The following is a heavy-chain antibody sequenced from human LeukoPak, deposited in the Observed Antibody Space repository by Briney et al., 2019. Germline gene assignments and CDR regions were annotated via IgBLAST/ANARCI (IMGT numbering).Heavy chain of an antibody. J-gene: IGHJ4*02. CDR2: ISGSGGST. V-gene: IGHV3-23*01. Sequence: GGSLRLSCAASGFTFSTYGMHWVRQAPGKGLEWVSAISGSGGSTYYADSVKGRFTISRDNSKNTLYLQMNSLRAEDTAVYYYAKDSDDPSSGYLTPFFDYWGQGTLVTVSS. CDR1: GFTFSTYG. D-gene: IGHD3-22*01. CDR3: AKDSDDPSSGYLTPFFDY.